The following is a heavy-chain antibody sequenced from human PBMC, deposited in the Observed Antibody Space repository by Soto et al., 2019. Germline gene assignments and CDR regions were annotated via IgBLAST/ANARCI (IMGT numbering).Heavy chain of an antibody. J-gene: IGHJ4*02. CDR2: TYYSGST. CDR1: GGSISSYY. V-gene: IGHV4-59*01. CDR3: ARGYSSSSYLDY. Sequence: SETLSLTCTVSGGSISSYYWSWIRQPPGKGLEWIGYTYYSGSTNYNPSLKSRVTISVDTSKNQFSLKLSSVTAADTAVYYCARGYSSSSYLDYWGQGTLVTVSS. D-gene: IGHD6-6*01.